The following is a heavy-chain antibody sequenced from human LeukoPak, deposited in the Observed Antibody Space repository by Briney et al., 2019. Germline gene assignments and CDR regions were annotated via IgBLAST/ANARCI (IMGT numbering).Heavy chain of an antibody. D-gene: IGHD6-19*01. CDR3: ARGRAIAVDATRNYWFDF. CDR1: GFTFTNYD. V-gene: IGHV3-33*01. Sequence: PGTSLRLSCAVSGFTFTNYDMLWVRQTPGKGLEWVAVIWFDDTNKYYAGSVKGRFTISRDNSKNTVYLQMNSLRAEDTAVYYCARGRAIAVDATRNYWFDFWGQGALVTVPS. CDR2: IWFDDTNK. J-gene: IGHJ4*02.